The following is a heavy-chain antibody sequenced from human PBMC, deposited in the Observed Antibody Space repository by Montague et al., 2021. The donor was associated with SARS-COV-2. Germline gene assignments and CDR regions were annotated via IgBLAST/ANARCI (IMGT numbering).Heavy chain of an antibody. J-gene: IGHJ4*02. D-gene: IGHD6-19*01. CDR2: IYYRGST. CDR3: ARGDNYTSGWHPSGVLDY. Sequence: SETLSLTCTVSGGSISSYYWSWIRQHPGKGLERIWYIYYRGSTNYNTSLKSRVTISLDTSKNQFSLKLNSVTAADSAVYYCARGDNYTSGWHPSGVLDYWGQGAPVIVSS. CDR1: GGSISSYY. V-gene: IGHV4-59*01.